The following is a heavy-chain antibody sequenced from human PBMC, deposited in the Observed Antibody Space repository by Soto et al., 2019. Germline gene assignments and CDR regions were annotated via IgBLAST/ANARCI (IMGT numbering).Heavy chain of an antibody. V-gene: IGHV6-1*01. CDR2: TYYRSKWYN. CDR1: GDSVFSITSA. D-gene: IGHD6-19*01. Sequence: PSQTLSLPCAISGDSVFSITSACNFIRQSPSRGLEWLGRTYYRSKWYNDYAVSVKSRITINPDTSKHQFSLQLNSVTPEDTAVYYCARDRSGSGWFNAFDIWGHGTMVTVSS. CDR3: ARDRSGSGWFNAFDI. J-gene: IGHJ3*02.